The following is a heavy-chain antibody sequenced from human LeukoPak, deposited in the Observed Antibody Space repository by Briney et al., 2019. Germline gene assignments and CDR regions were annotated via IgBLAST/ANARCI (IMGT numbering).Heavy chain of an antibody. D-gene: IGHD3-10*01. V-gene: IGHV1-2*02. CDR1: GYTFTGYY. CDR3: ARGDKKENQSGPSGYFDP. CDR2: INPNSGGT. Sequence: GASVKVSCKASGYTFTGYYMHWVRQAPGQGLEWMGWINPNSGGTNYAQKFQDRVTMTRDTSISTAYMELSRLRSDDTAVYYCARGDKKENQSGPSGYFDPWGQGTLVTVSS. J-gene: IGHJ5*02.